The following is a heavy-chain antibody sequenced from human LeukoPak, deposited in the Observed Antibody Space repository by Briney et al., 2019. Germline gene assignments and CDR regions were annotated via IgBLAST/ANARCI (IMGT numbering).Heavy chain of an antibody. J-gene: IGHJ4*02. D-gene: IGHD5-18*01. CDR3: TALRGYSYAGVH. Sequence: GGSLRLSCAASGFTFSNAWMSWVRQAPGKGLEWVGRIKSKTDGGTTDYAAPVKGRFTISRDDSKNTLYLQMNSLKTEDTAVYYCTALRGYSYAGVHWGQGTLVTVSS. CDR2: IKSKTDGGTT. CDR1: GFTFSNAW. V-gene: IGHV3-15*01.